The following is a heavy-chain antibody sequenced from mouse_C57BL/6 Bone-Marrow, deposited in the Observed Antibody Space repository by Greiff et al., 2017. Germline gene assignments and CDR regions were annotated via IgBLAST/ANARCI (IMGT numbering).Heavy chain of an antibody. J-gene: IGHJ4*01. CDR3: ARGYYGSSYAMDY. D-gene: IGHD1-1*01. Sequence: QVQLKQPGAELVRPGSSVKLSCKASGYTFTSYWMHWVKQRPIQGLEWIGNIDPSDSETHYNQKFKDKATWTVDKSSSTAYTQLSSLTSADSAVYYCARGYYGSSYAMDYWGQGTSVTVSS. CDR1: GYTFTSYW. CDR2: IDPSDSET. V-gene: IGHV1-52*01.